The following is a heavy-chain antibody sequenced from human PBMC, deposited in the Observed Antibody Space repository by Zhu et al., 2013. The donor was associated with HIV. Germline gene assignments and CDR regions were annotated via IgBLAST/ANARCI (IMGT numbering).Heavy chain of an antibody. D-gene: IGHD2-2*02. Sequence: QVQLVQSGPEVKKPGASVKVSCKASGYTFTSYGISWVRQAPGQGLEWMGWISVYNGNTNYAQNLQGRVTMTTDTSTNTAYLELRSLTSDDTAVYYCARGGCSATSCYNPLDYWGQGTLVTVSS. CDR1: GYTFTSYG. CDR3: ARGGCSATSCYNPLDY. V-gene: IGHV1-18*01. CDR2: ISVYNGNT. J-gene: IGHJ4*02.